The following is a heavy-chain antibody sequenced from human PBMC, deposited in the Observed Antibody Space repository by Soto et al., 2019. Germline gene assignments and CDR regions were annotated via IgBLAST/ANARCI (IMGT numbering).Heavy chain of an antibody. CDR1: GFTFSSYA. V-gene: IGHV3-23*01. CDR2: ISGSGGST. Sequence: PGGSLSLSCAASGFTFSSYAMSWVRRAPGKGLEWVSAISGSGGSTYYADSVKGRFTISRDNSKNTLYLQMNSLRAEDTAVYYCAKEPPANEHLPSSYFNYWGQGTLVTVSS. J-gene: IGHJ4*02. CDR3: AKEPPANEHLPSSYFNY.